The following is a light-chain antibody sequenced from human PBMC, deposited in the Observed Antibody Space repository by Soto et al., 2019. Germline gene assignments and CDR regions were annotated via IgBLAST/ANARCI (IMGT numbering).Light chain of an antibody. CDR2: EVV. CDR3: QQYYTAPTWT. J-gene: IGLJ2*01. V-gene: IGLV2-8*01. Sequence: HSALTQPPSASGSPGQSVTISCSGTKNDIGVYDFVSWYQHHPGKAPRLIIYEVVQRPSGVPDRFSGSGSGTNFTLTISSLQAEDVAVYYCQQYYTAPTWTLGQGTK. CDR1: KNDIGVYDF.